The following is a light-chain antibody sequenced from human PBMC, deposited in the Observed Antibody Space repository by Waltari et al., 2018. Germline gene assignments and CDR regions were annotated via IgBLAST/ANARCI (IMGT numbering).Light chain of an antibody. V-gene: IGLV2-11*02. CDR3: CSYAGSYTYV. J-gene: IGLJ1*01. CDR2: DVT. Sequence: QSALTLTRYVSGSPGRSVTICCTGPSGDIGAYDYVSWYQQHPGEPPTRLIYDVTDRPSGVPDRFSGSESGNTASLTISGLQAEDEADYYCCSYAGSYTYVFGTGTKVTVL. CDR1: SGDIGAYDY.